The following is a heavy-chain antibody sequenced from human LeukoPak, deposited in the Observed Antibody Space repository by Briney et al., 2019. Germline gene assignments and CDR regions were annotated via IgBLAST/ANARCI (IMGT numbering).Heavy chain of an antibody. CDR3: ARDNGVVHGVYYMDV. D-gene: IGHD3-3*01. V-gene: IGHV3-7*01. Sequence: GGSLRLSCAASGFTFSNYWMTWVRQAPGKGLEWVADIKQDGSEKLYVDSVRGRFTISRDNAKMSLFLQMNSLRAEDTAVYYCARDNGVVHGVYYMDVWGKGTTVTVSS. J-gene: IGHJ6*03. CDR1: GFTFSNYW. CDR2: IKQDGSEK.